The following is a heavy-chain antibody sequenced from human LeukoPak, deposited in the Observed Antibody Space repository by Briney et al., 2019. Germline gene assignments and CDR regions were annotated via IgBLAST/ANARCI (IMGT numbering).Heavy chain of an antibody. D-gene: IGHD3-22*01. CDR1: GGSISSCY. CDR2: IYYSGST. V-gene: IGHV4-59*01. J-gene: IGHJ5*02. Sequence: SETLSLTCTVSGGSISSCYWSWIRQPPGKGLEWIGYIYYSGSTNYNPSLKSRVTISVDTSKNQFSLKLSSVTAADTAVYYCARGDSSGYYNWFDPWGQGTLVTVSS. CDR3: ARGDSSGYYNWFDP.